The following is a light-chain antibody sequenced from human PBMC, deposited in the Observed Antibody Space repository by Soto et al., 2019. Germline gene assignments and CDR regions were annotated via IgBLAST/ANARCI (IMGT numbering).Light chain of an antibody. Sequence: QSVLTQPASVSGSPGQSITISCTGTSSDVGSYDYVSWYQHHPGKAPKLMIYEVSNRPSGVSNRFSGSKSGDTASLTISGLQAEDEADYYCCSYTSSSTRVFGTGTKLTVL. J-gene: IGLJ1*01. CDR3: CSYTSSSTRV. V-gene: IGLV2-14*01. CDR2: EVS. CDR1: SSDVGSYDY.